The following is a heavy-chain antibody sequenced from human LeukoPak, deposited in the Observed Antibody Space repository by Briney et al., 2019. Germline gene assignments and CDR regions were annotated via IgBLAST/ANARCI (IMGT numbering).Heavy chain of an antibody. J-gene: IGHJ5*02. CDR3: ARDPGYDSSGYYWGWFDP. D-gene: IGHD3-22*01. CDR2: IHYSGST. Sequence: SETLSLTCTVSGGSIGYYYWSWIRQPPGKGLEWIGYIHYSGSTNYNPSLKSRVTISVDTSKNQLSLKVSSVTAADTAVYYCARDPGYDSSGYYWGWFDPWGQGTLVTVSS. CDR1: GGSIGYYY. V-gene: IGHV4-59*01.